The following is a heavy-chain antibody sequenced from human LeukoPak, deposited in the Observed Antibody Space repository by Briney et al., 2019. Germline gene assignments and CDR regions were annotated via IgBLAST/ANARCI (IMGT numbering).Heavy chain of an antibody. CDR2: IRYDGSNK. Sequence: GGSLRLSCAASGFTFSSYGMHWVRQAPGKGLEWVAFIRYDGSNKYYADSVKGRFTISRDNSKNTLYLQMNSLGAEDTAVYYCAKDRSSSGYYYYYFDYWGQGTLVTVSS. J-gene: IGHJ4*02. D-gene: IGHD3-22*01. CDR3: AKDRSSSGYYYYYFDY. CDR1: GFTFSSYG. V-gene: IGHV3-30*02.